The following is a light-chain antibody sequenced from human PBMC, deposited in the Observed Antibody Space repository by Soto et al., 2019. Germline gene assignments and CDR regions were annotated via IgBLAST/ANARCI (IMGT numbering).Light chain of an antibody. J-gene: IGLJ2*01. V-gene: IGLV2-14*01. CDR1: SSDVGGYNY. CDR3: SSYTSSSTPSVV. CDR2: DVS. Sequence: QSVLTQPPSASGSPGQSITISCTGTSSDVGGYNYVSWYQQHPGKAPKLMIYDVSNRPSGVSNRFSGSKSGNTASLTISGLQAEDEADYYCSSYTSSSTPSVVFGGGTKLTVL.